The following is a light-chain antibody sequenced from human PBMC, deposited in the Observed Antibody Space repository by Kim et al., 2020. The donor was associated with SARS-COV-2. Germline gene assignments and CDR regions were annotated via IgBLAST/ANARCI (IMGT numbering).Light chain of an antibody. CDR3: QQYFQTPYT. V-gene: IGKV4-1*01. CDR1: LNLLYASNNQTY. Sequence: DIVMTQSPGSLTVSLGERATINCKSTLNLLYASNNQTYLAWYQQKPGQSPRLLFHRSSIRESGVPDRLSGSGSRTDFTLTINNVQPDDVAVYYCQQYFQTPYTFGQGTKLEI. CDR2: RSS. J-gene: IGKJ2*01.